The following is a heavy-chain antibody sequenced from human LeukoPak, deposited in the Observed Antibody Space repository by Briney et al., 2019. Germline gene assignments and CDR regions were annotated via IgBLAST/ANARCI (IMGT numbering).Heavy chain of an antibody. CDR3: ARGPTISETGYFDY. V-gene: IGHV4-34*01. D-gene: IGHD1-1*01. CDR1: GGSFSSYY. J-gene: IGHJ4*03. Sequence: PSETLSLTCAVYGGSFSSYYWSWIRQSPGKGLERIAEINHRGDTNYNPSVKSRVTISVDTSKNQFSLKVTSLTAADTAVYYCARGPTISETGYFDYWGQGTLVTVSS. CDR2: INHRGDT.